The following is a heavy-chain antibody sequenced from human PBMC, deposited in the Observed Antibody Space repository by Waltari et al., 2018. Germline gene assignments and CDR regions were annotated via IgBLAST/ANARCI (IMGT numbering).Heavy chain of an antibody. D-gene: IGHD5-12*01. Sequence: EVQLVESGGGLVQPGGSLRLSCAASGFTFSSYSMNWVRQAPGKGLEWVSYISSSSSTIYYADSVKGRFTISRDNAKNSLYLQMNSLRAEDMAVYYCAREQGATRSPYFDYWGQGTLVTVSS. CDR3: AREQGATRSPYFDY. J-gene: IGHJ4*02. CDR2: ISSSSSTI. CDR1: GFTFSSYS. V-gene: IGHV3-48*01.